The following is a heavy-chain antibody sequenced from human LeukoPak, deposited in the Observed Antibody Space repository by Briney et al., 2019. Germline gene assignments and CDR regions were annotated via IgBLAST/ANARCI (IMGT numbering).Heavy chain of an antibody. CDR2: IYYSGST. D-gene: IGHD1-26*01. V-gene: IGHV4-59*01. CDR1: GGSISSYY. Sequence: ASETLSLTCTVSGGSISSYYWSWIRQPPGKGLEWIGYIYYSGSTNYNPSLKSRVTISVDTSKNQFSLKLSSVTAADTAVYYCAREPHSGSYQSYWYFDLRGRSTLVTVSS. CDR3: AREPHSGSYQSYWYFDL. J-gene: IGHJ2*01.